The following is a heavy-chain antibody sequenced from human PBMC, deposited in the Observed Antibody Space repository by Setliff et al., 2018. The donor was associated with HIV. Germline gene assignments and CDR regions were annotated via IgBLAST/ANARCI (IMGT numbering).Heavy chain of an antibody. Sequence: SETLSLTCAVSGGSISSGSYYWSWIRQPAGKGLEWIGRIYTSGTTNYNPSLKSRVTISQDTSKNQFSLNLSSVTAADTAVYYCARESPLERTTTSYYYYGLDVWGQGTTVTVSS. V-gene: IGHV4-61*02. J-gene: IGHJ6*02. CDR2: IYTSGTT. CDR3: ARESPLERTTTSYYYYGLDV. D-gene: IGHD4-4*01. CDR1: GGSISSGSYY.